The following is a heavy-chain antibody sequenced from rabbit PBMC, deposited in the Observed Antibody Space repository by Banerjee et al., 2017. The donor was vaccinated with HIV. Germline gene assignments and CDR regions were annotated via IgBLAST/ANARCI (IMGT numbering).Heavy chain of an antibody. D-gene: IGHD2-1*01. Sequence: QEQLEESGGGLVKPEGSLTLTCTASGFSFSSSYWICWVRQAPGKGLEWIACIHTDSSGSTYYARWAKGRFTISKTSSTTVTLQMTSLTGADTATYFCARQSNVDGDYNFWGQGTLVTVS. J-gene: IGHJ3*01. CDR3: ARQSNVDGDYNF. CDR1: GFSFSSSYW. CDR2: IHTDSSGST. V-gene: IGHV1S45*01.